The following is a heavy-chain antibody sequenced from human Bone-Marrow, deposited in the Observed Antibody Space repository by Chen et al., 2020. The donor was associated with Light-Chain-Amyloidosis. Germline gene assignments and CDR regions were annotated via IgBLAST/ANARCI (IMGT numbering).Heavy chain of an antibody. J-gene: IGHJ4*02. CDR3: TRKGGYFDF. D-gene: IGHD3-10*01. CDR2: VSGSTVST. V-gene: IGHV3-23*04. CDR1: GFNFSSFG. Sequence: EVQLVESGGGLVQPGGSARLPCDTSGFNFSSFGMSWVRQAPGKGLEWVSTVSGSTVSTYYAGAVKGRFIISRDNSKSTLYLQMNSLRAGGTAVYFCTRKGGYFDFWGQGSLVTVSS.